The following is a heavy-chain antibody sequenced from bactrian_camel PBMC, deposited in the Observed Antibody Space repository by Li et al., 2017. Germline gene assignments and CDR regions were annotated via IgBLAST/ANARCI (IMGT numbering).Heavy chain of an antibody. Sequence: VQLVESGGNLVQPGRSLRLSCAPSGFSVHRWHMSWVRQGPGKEREGVATIVTGGGTTYYADSVKGRFTISGDNAKNSLLLQLNSLKFEDTARYYCAVAWQFTDYVLPFRYLGQGTQVTVS. D-gene: IGHD5*01. CDR1: GFSVHRWH. V-gene: IGHV3S40*01. CDR3: AVAWQFTDYVLPFRY. J-gene: IGHJ6*01. CDR2: IVTGGGTT.